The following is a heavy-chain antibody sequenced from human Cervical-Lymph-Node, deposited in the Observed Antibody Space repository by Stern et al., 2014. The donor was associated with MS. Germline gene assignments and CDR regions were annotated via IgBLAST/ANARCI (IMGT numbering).Heavy chain of an antibody. D-gene: IGHD6-19*01. CDR2: ISYDGRNE. Sequence: VQLVESGGGVVQPGRSLRLSCAASGFTFSNFGMHWVRQAPGKGLEWVALISYDGRNEYYADSWKGRFTISRDDSKNTLYLQLNSLRTEDTAVYYCAKGRTVAGKGVGAFDVWGHGTLVTVSS. V-gene: IGHV3-30*18. CDR3: AKGRTVAGKGVGAFDV. CDR1: GFTFSNFG. J-gene: IGHJ3*01.